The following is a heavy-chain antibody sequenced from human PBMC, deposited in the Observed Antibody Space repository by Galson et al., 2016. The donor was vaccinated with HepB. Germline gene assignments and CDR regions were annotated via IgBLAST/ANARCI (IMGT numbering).Heavy chain of an antibody. CDR1: GFHFSGST. Sequence: SLRLSCAASGFHFSGSTLHWVRQAPGKGLEWVGRISSKTYNYSTQFAASMKGRFSISRDESKSTVYLEMNNLKTEDTAVYYCTSYRGRFDSWGQGTLVTVSS. CDR3: TSYRGRFDS. CDR2: ISSKTYNYST. D-gene: IGHD3-10*01. J-gene: IGHJ5*01. V-gene: IGHV3-73*01.